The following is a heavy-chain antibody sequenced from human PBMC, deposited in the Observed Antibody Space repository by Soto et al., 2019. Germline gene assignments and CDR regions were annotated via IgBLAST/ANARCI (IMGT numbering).Heavy chain of an antibody. CDR1: GFTFSSYS. D-gene: IGHD6-13*01. J-gene: IGHJ6*02. V-gene: IGHV3-21*01. CDR2: ISSSSYI. CDR3: ARDRRGIAAAGTDLLDLYYYYYGMDV. Sequence: GGSLRLSCAASGFTFSSYSMNWVRQAPGKGLEWVSSISSSSYIYYADSVKGRFTISRDNAKNSLYLQMNSLRAEDTAVYYCARDRRGIAAAGTDLLDLYYYYYGMDVWGQGTTVTVSS.